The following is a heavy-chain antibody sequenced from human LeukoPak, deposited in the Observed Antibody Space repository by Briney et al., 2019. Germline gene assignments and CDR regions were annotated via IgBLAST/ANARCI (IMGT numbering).Heavy chain of an antibody. CDR3: ARVGLRFGGRNYFDY. V-gene: IGHV1-2*02. J-gene: IGHJ4*02. CDR1: GYTFTGYY. Sequence: GASVKVSCKASGYTFTGYYMHWVRQAPGQGLEWMGWINPNSGGTNYAQKFQGRATMTRDTSISTAYMELSRLRSDDTAVYYCARVGLRFGGRNYFDYWGQGTLVTVSS. D-gene: IGHD3-16*01. CDR2: INPNSGGT.